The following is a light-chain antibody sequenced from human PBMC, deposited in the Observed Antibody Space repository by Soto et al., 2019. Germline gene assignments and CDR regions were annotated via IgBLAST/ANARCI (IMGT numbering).Light chain of an antibody. CDR1: SSDVGGYNY. J-gene: IGLJ1*01. V-gene: IGLV2-14*01. Sequence: VLTQPASVSGSPGQSITISCTGTSSDVGGYNYVSWYQQHPGKAPKLMIYDVSNRPSGVSNRFSGSKSGNTASLTISGLQAEDEADYYCSSYTSSSPYVFGTGTKVT. CDR2: DVS. CDR3: SSYTSSSPYV.